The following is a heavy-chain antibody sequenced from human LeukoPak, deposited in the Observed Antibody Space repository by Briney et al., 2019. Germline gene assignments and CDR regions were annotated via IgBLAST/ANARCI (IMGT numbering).Heavy chain of an antibody. CDR2: ISIYTGNS. CDR3: ARTMTTMTTHGELDF. D-gene: IGHD4-17*01. J-gene: IGHJ4*02. CDR1: GYTFSNYV. V-gene: IGHV1-18*01. Sequence: ASVKVSCKASGYTFSNYVLTWVRQAPGQGFEWMGRISIYTGNSNYAQKFQDRVTMITDTSTSTAYMELRNLSSDDTAAYYCARTMTTMTTHGELDFWGQGTLVTVSS.